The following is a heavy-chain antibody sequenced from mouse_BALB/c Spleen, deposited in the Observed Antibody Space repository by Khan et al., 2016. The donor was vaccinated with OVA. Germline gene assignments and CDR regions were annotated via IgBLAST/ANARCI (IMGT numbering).Heavy chain of an antibody. V-gene: IGHV1-18*01. CDR1: GYTFTGYT. D-gene: IGHD1-2*01. CDR3: ARSGGCGFAY. J-gene: IGHJ3*01. Sequence: VQLQQSGPELVKPGASLKISCKPSGYTFTGYTIHWVTQSLGKSLEWIGGSNPNNGGTSYNQKFKTTATLTVDKSSSTAYMELRSLTSEDSAVYYCARSGGCGFAYWGQGTQVTVSA. CDR2: SNPNNGGT.